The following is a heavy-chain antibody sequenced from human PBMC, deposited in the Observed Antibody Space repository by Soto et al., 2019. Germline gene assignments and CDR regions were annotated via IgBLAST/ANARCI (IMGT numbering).Heavy chain of an antibody. J-gene: IGHJ4*02. D-gene: IGHD5-18*01. CDR2: IYSGGST. CDR1: GVTVSSNY. CDR3: LRHGYNYGGGYFDY. V-gene: IGHV3-66*04. Sequence: EVQLVESGGGLVQPGGSLRLSCAASGVTVSSNYMSWVRQAPGKGLEWVSVIYSGGSTYYADSVKGRFTISRDNSKNTLYLQMNSLRAEDTAVYYCLRHGYNYGGGYFDYWGQGTLVTVSS.